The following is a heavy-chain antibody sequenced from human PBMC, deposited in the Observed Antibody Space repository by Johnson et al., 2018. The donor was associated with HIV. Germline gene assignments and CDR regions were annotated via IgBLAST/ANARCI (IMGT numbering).Heavy chain of an antibody. Sequence: VQLVESGGGLVKPGGSLRLSCAASGFTFSNAWMSWVRQAPGKVLEWVSGINWNGGSTGYADSVKGRFTISRDNAKNSLYLQMNSLRAEDTALYYCASLRNWDRVRAFDIWGQGTMVTVTS. CDR1: GFTFSNAW. CDR2: INWNGGST. J-gene: IGHJ3*02. V-gene: IGHV3-20*04. D-gene: IGHD1-14*01. CDR3: ASLRNWDRVRAFDI.